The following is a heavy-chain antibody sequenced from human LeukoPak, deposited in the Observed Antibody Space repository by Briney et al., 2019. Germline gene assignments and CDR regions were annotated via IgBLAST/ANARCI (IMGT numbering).Heavy chain of an antibody. Sequence: PGGSLRLSCAASGFTVSSNYMSWVRQAPGKGLEWVSVIYSGGSTYYADSVKGRFTISRDNSKNTLYPQMNSLRAEDTAMYYCARDRNTGYGMDVWGQGTTVTVSS. V-gene: IGHV3-53*01. CDR1: GFTVSSNY. CDR2: IYSGGST. J-gene: IGHJ6*02. D-gene: IGHD2-8*02. CDR3: ARDRNTGYGMDV.